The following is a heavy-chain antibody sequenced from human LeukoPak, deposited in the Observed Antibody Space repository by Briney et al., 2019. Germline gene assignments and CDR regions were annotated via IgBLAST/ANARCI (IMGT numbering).Heavy chain of an antibody. J-gene: IGHJ6*03. CDR3: AKQGEIRQDYYMDV. Sequence: GASVKVSCKASGGSISSYGISWVRQAPGQGLEWMGRIIPVFGTANYAQKFQDGVTITADTVSNTAYMELTSLTSEDTAVYFCAKQGEIRQDYYMDVWGNGTAVTVSS. CDR1: GGSISSYG. CDR2: IIPVFGTA. D-gene: IGHD1/OR15-1a*01. V-gene: IGHV1-69*06.